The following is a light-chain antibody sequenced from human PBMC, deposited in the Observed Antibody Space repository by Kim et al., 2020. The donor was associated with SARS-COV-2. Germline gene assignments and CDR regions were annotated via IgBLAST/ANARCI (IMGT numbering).Light chain of an antibody. CDR1: QSVSSSY. J-gene: IGKJ1*01. CDR2: GAS. Sequence: EIVLTQSPGTLSLSPGERATLSCRASQSVSSSYLAWYQQKPGHAPMLLIYGASSRATGIPDRFSGSGSGTDFTLTISRLEPEDFAVYYCQQYGSSGTFGQGTKVDIK. CDR3: QQYGSSGT. V-gene: IGKV3-20*01.